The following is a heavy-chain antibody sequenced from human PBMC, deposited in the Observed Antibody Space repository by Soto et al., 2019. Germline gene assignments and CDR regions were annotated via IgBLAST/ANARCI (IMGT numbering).Heavy chain of an antibody. D-gene: IGHD4-4*01. CDR3: AKDLAVTTFMHSFDY. V-gene: IGHV3-23*01. Sequence: GGSLRLSCAASGFTFNSSAMSWVRQAPGKGLEWVSSIIDSGGTTCYAGSVKGRFTIYRDNSKNTLYLQMNSLRAEDTAVYYCAKDLAVTTFMHSFDYRGQGTPVHAPS. CDR2: IIDSGGTT. CDR1: GFTFNSSA. J-gene: IGHJ4*02.